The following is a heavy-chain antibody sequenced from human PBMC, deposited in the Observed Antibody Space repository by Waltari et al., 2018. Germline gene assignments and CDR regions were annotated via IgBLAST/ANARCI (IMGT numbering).Heavy chain of an antibody. V-gene: IGHV4-59*01. D-gene: IGHD6-19*01. CDR1: GGSITSDY. J-gene: IGHJ1*01. CDR2: IYHSGTT. CDR3: ARGHSTGWYLSH. Sequence: QVQLMESGPGLVRPSETLSLTCNVSGGSITSDYWSWVRQPPGKGLEWVGYIYHSGTTNYKPSLRSRVSISVDTSKTQFSLKLNDVTAADTAVYYCARGHSTGWYLSHWGRGALVTVSS.